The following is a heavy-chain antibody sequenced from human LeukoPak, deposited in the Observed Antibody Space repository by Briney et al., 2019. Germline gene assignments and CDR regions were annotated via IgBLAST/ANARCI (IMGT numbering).Heavy chain of an antibody. CDR2: INPSGGST. Sequence: ASVKVSCKASGYTFTGYYMHWVRQAPGQGLEWMGIINPSGGSTSYAQKFQGRVTMTRDMSTSTVYMELSSLRSEDTAVYYCARVAVAGTADYWGQGTLVTVSS. CDR1: GYTFTGYY. CDR3: ARVAVAGTADY. V-gene: IGHV1-46*01. J-gene: IGHJ4*02. D-gene: IGHD6-19*01.